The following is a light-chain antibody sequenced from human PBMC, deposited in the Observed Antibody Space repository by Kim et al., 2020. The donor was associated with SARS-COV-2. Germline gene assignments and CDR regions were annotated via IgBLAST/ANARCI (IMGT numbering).Light chain of an antibody. CDR1: QSVFYSSNNKNS. J-gene: IGKJ4*01. CDR3: QQYLAIPLT. CDR2: SAS. V-gene: IGKV4-1*01. Sequence: DIVMTQSPDSLAVSLGERATINCKSSQSVFYSSNNKNSLAWFQQKPGQPPKLLISSASTRESGVPKRFSGSGSGTDFILTINSLQAEDVAVYYCQQYLAIPLTFGGGTKVDIK.